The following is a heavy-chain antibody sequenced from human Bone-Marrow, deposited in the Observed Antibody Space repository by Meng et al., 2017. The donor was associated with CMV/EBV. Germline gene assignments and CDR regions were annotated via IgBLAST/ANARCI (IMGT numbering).Heavy chain of an antibody. Sequence: GESLKISCAASGCTFSSYGMYWVRQAPGKGLEWVAFIRYDGTNKYYPDSVKGRFTISRDNSKNTLYLQMNSLRAEDTAVYYCAKDLNYDSSCYSDAFDFWGLGTMVTVSS. CDR1: GCTFSSYG. D-gene: IGHD3-22*01. J-gene: IGHJ3*01. CDR2: IRYDGTNK. V-gene: IGHV3-30*02. CDR3: AKDLNYDSSCYSDAFDF.